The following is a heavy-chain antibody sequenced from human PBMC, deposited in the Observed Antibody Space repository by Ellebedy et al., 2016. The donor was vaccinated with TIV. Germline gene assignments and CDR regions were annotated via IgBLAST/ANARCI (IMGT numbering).Heavy chain of an antibody. CDR1: GYIFTGYY. V-gene: IGHV1-2*02. CDR2: IYPYSGGT. D-gene: IGHD6-13*01. J-gene: IGHJ4*02. CDR3: AAFPYISTSSAY. Sequence: ASVKVSCKASGYIFTGYYMHWVRQGPGQGLEWMGWIYPYSGGTNYAPKFQGRVTMTRDMSISTGYMELSGLKSDDTAVYYCAAFPYISTSSAYWGQGTLVTVSS.